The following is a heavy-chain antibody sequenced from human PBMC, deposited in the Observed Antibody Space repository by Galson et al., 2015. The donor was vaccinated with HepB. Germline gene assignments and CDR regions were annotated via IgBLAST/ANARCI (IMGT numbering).Heavy chain of an antibody. CDR1: GFTFSSYW. J-gene: IGHJ4*02. V-gene: IGHV3-7*03. CDR2: IKQDGSEK. Sequence: SLRLSCAASGFTFSSYWMSWVRQAPGKGLEWVANIKQDGSEKYYVDSVKGRFTISRDNAKNSLYLQMNSLRAEDTAVYYCARGRYYYGSGSYPNDYWGQGTLVTVSS. D-gene: IGHD3-10*01. CDR3: ARGRYYYGSGSYPNDY.